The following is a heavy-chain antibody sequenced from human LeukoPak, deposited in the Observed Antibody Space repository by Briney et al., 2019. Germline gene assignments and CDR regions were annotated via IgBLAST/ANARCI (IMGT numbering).Heavy chain of an antibody. V-gene: IGHV1-24*01. CDR1: GYTLTELS. CDR2: FDPEDGET. Sequence: ASVKVSCKVSGYTLTELSMHWVRQAPGKGLEWMGGFDPEDGETIYAQKFQGRVTMTEDTSTDTAYMELSSLRSEDTAVYYCATDSGSDYGPARWGQGTLVTVSS. J-gene: IGHJ4*02. D-gene: IGHD4/OR15-4a*01. CDR3: ATDSGSDYGPAR.